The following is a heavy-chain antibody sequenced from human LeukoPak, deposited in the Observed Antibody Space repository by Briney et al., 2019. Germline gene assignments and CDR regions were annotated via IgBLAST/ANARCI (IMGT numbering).Heavy chain of an antibody. CDR1: GASISSGGYY. D-gene: IGHD6-13*01. CDR2: ISYSGSP. J-gene: IGHJ5*02. Sequence: SETLSLTCTVSGASISSGGYYWSWIRQHPGKGLEWIGYISYSGSPYYNPSLKSRVTISVDTSRNQFSLKLSSVTAADTAVYYCARGPIAAAGTPDWFDPWGQGTLVTVSS. CDR3: ARGPIAAAGTPDWFDP. V-gene: IGHV4-31*03.